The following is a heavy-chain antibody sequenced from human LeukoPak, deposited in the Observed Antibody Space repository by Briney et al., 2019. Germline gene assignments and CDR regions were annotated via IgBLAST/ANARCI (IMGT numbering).Heavy chain of an antibody. CDR2: ISGSGGST. D-gene: IGHD3-9*01. Sequence: GASLRLSCAASGFTFSSYAMSWVRQAPGKGLEWVSAISGSGGSTYYADSVKGRFTISRDNSKNTLYLQMNSLRDEDTAVYYCAKWGDFDVLTGYYVPDFWGQGTLVTVSS. J-gene: IGHJ4*02. CDR3: AKWGDFDVLTGYYVPDF. V-gene: IGHV3-23*01. CDR1: GFTFSSYA.